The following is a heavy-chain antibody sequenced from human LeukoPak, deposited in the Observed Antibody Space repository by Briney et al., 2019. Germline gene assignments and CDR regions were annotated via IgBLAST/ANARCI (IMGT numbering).Heavy chain of an antibody. CDR2: ISAYNGNT. J-gene: IGHJ5*02. Sequence: ASVKVSCKASGYTFTSYGISWVRQAPGQGLEWMGWISAYNGNTNYAQKLQGRVTMTTDTSTSTAYMELRSLRSDDTAVYYCARGGGHDFWSGYYVEGNWFDPWGQGTLVTVSS. V-gene: IGHV1-18*01. CDR1: GYTFTSYG. D-gene: IGHD3-3*01. CDR3: ARGGGHDFWSGYYVEGNWFDP.